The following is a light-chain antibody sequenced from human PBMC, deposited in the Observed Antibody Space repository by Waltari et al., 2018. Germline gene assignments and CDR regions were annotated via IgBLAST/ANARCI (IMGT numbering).Light chain of an antibody. V-gene: IGKV3-15*01. J-gene: IGKJ4*01. CDR3: QQYNERPPLT. CDR2: DAS. CDR1: QNVGSD. Sequence: EIVMTQSPVILSVSPGDGATLSCRASQNVGSDLAWYQQKPGQPPRLLIYDASTRASDFPARFSGRGSGTEFTLTISSLQSEDFAIYYCQQYNERPPLTFGGGTKVDIK.